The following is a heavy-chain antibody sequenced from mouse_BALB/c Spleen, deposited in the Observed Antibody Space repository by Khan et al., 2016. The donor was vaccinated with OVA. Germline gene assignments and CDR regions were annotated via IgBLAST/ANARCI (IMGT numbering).Heavy chain of an antibody. D-gene: IGHD1-1*01. CDR3: ARKNYYGYAMDY. CDR2: ISYSGST. CDR1: GYSITSGYA. J-gene: IGHJ4*01. Sequence: EVKLLEPGPGLVKPSQSLSLTCTVTGYSITSGYAWNWIRQFPGNKLEWMGYISYSGSTSYNPSLRSRISITRDTSKNQFFLQLNSVTTEDTTTDYCARKNYYGYAMDYWGQGTSVTVSS. V-gene: IGHV3-2*02.